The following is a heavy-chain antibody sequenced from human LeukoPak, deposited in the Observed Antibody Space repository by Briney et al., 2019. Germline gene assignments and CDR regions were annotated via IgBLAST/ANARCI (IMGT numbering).Heavy chain of an antibody. V-gene: IGHV1-69*01. CDR3: AREAYCNSTSCYSYY. D-gene: IGHD2-2*02. J-gene: IGHJ4*02. CDR2: IIPIFGTA. Sequence: GSSVKVAFMPCGCTFSNYAMSWVRQAPGQGLEWMGGIIPIFGTANYAQKFQGRVTITADESTSTAYMELSSLRSEDTAVYYCAREAYCNSTSCYSYYWGQGTLVTVSS. CDR1: GCTFSNYA.